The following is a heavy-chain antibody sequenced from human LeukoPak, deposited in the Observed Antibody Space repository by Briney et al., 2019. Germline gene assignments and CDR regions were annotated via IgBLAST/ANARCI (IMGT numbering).Heavy chain of an antibody. Sequence: GESLKISCKASGYSFTSYWIAWVRQMPGKGLEWMGIIYPGESDTRYSPSFRGQVIISADESISTAFLQWSSLKTSDTPMYYCARAPASLSNPYYFHYWGQGSLVTVSS. CDR3: ARAPASLSNPYYFHY. V-gene: IGHV5-51*03. D-gene: IGHD4-11*01. CDR2: IYPGESDT. CDR1: GYSFTSYW. J-gene: IGHJ4*02.